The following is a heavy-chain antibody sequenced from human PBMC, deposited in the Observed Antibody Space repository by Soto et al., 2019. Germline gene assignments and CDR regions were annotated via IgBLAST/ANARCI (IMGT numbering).Heavy chain of an antibody. D-gene: IGHD4-17*01. CDR1: GGSISSGGYY. J-gene: IGHJ6*02. Sequence: SETLSLTCTVSGGSISSGGYYWSWIRQHPGKGLEWIGYIYYSGSTYYNPSLKSRVTISVDTSKNQFSLKLSSVTAADTAVYYCARGEVTTTGYYYYYYGMDVWGQGTTVTVSS. CDR2: IYYSGST. CDR3: ARGEVTTTGYYYYYYGMDV. V-gene: IGHV4-31*03.